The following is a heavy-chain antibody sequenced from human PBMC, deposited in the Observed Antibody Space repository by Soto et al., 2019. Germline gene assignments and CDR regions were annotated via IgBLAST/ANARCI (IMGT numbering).Heavy chain of an antibody. V-gene: IGHV4-34*01. CDR1: GGSFSGYY. D-gene: IGHD2-15*01. Sequence: QVQLQQWGAGLLKPSETLSLTCAVYGGSFSGYYWSWIRQPPGKGLEWIGEINHSGSTNYNPSLKNPVTVVVDASKNQFPLKLSSVTAADTAVYYCARGIVAVVAATLKYPYYYMDVWGKGTTVTVSS. J-gene: IGHJ6*03. CDR2: INHSGST. CDR3: ARGIVAVVAATLKYPYYYMDV.